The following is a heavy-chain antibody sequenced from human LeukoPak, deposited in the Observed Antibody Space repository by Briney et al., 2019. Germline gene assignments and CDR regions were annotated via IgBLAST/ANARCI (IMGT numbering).Heavy chain of an antibody. J-gene: IGHJ6*02. CDR1: GFTFSSYS. V-gene: IGHV3-21*01. Sequence: GGSLRLSCAASGFTFSSYSMNWVRQAPGKGLEWVSSISSSSSYIYYPDSVKGRFTISRDNAKNSLYLQMNSLRAEDTAVYYCARDDHDYYGLDVWGQGTTVTVSS. CDR2: ISSSSSYI. CDR3: ARDDHDYYGLDV. D-gene: IGHD1-14*01.